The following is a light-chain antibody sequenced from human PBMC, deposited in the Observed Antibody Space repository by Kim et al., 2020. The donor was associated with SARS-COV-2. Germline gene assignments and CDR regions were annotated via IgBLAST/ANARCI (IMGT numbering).Light chain of an antibody. J-gene: IGLJ3*02. CDR3: QSFDSSLTWV. Sequence: GQRVTISCTGSSSNIGAGYDVHWYQQLPGAAPKLLIFGNSHRPSGVPDRFSGSKSGTSASLAITGLQAEDEADYYCQSFDSSLTWVFGGGTKLTVL. CDR1: SSNIGAGYD. V-gene: IGLV1-40*01. CDR2: GNS.